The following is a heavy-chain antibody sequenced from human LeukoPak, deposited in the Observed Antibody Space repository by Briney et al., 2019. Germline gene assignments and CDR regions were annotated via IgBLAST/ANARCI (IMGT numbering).Heavy chain of an antibody. V-gene: IGHV3-74*01. D-gene: IGHD1-26*01. J-gene: IGHJ4*02. CDR3: AKDIGRQFESFDY. Sequence: PGGSLRLSCAASGFTFSSYWMRWVRQAPGKGLVWVSRINSDGSSTSYADSVKGRFTISRDNAKNSLYLQMNSLRAEDMALYYCAKDIGRQFESFDYWGQGTLVTVSS. CDR1: GFTFSSYW. CDR2: INSDGSST.